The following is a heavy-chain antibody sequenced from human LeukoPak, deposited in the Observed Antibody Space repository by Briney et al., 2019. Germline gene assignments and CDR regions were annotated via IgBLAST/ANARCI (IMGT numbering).Heavy chain of an antibody. CDR3: ARGPGYSSGFNWFDP. Sequence: ASVKVSCKASGYTFTSYAMHWVRQAPGHRLEWMGWINAGNGNTKYSQKFQGRVTITRDTSASTAYMELSSLRSEDTAVYYCARGPGYSSGFNWFDPWGQGTLVTVSS. J-gene: IGHJ5*02. CDR1: GYTFTSYA. D-gene: IGHD6-19*01. CDR2: INAGNGNT. V-gene: IGHV1-3*01.